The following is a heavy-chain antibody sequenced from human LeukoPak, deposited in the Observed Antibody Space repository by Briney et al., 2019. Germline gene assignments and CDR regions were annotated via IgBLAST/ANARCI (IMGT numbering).Heavy chain of an antibody. CDR2: INAGNGNT. Sequence: ASVKVSCKTSGFTFTSYAMHWVRQAPGQRLEWMGWINAGNGNTKYSQKFQGRVTITRDTSASTAYMELSSLRSEDTAVYYCARYCSSTSCYSPDAFDIWGQGTMVTVSS. CDR3: ARYCSSTSCYSPDAFDI. CDR1: GFTFTSYA. J-gene: IGHJ3*02. D-gene: IGHD2-2*01. V-gene: IGHV1-3*01.